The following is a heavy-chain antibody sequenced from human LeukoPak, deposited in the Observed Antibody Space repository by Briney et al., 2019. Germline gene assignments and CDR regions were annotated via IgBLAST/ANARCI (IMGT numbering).Heavy chain of an antibody. V-gene: IGHV1-18*01. CDR1: GYSFTSYG. J-gene: IGHJ4*02. CDR3: ARSMITFGGIIAAFDC. Sequence: ASVKVSCKASGYSFTSYGISWVRQAPGQGLEWMGWISTYNGNTNYAQKLQSRVTMTTDTSTSTAYMELRSLRSDDTAVYYCARSMITFGGIIAAFDCWGQGTLVTVSS. D-gene: IGHD3-16*02. CDR2: ISTYNGNT.